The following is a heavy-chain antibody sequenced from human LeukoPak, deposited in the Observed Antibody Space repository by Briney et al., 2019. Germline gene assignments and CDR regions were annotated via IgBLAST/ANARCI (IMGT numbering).Heavy chain of an antibody. J-gene: IGHJ4*02. D-gene: IGHD2-2*03. CDR2: INSDGSST. CDR3: ARVDPKAPEDYS. Sequence: PGGSLRLSCAASGFTFSSYWMHRVRQAPGKGLVWVSRINSDGSSTKYADSVKGRFTISRDNAKNTLYVQMNNLRAEDTAVYYCARVDPKAPEDYSWGRGTLVTVSS. V-gene: IGHV3-74*03. CDR1: GFTFSSYW.